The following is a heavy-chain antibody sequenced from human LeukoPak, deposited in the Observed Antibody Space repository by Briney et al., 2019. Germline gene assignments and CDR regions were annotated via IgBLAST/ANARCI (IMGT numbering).Heavy chain of an antibody. V-gene: IGHV4-31*03. D-gene: IGHD6-13*01. Sequence: SETLSLTCTVSGSSISSGGHYWSWIRQHPGKGLEWIGSIYYSEFTYYNPSLKSRVTISVDSSENQLSLKLSSVTAADTAVYYCAGGLDSSKMGYWGQGTLVTVSS. CDR1: GSSISSGGHY. J-gene: IGHJ4*02. CDR3: AGGLDSSKMGY. CDR2: IYYSEFT.